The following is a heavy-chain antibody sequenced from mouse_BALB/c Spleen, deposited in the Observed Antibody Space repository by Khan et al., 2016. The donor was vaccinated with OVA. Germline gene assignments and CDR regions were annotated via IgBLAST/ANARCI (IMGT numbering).Heavy chain of an antibody. CDR2: ISYSGST. J-gene: IGHJ2*01. CDR3: ARTARIKY. V-gene: IGHV3-2*02. D-gene: IGHD1-2*01. CDR1: GYSITSGYG. Sequence: EVQLQESGPGLVKPSQSLSLTCTVTGYSITSGYGWNWIRQFPGNKLEWMGYISYSGSTNYNPSLKSRISITRDTSKNQFFLQLNSVTAENTATYYCARTARIKYWGQGTTLTVSS.